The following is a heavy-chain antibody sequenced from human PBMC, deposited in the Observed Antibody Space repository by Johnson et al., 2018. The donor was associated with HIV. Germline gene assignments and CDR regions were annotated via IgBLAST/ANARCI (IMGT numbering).Heavy chain of an antibody. D-gene: IGHD6-19*01. CDR2: IRYDGSNK. Sequence: QVQLVESGGGVVQPGGSLRLSCAASGFTFSSYGMHWVRQAPGKGLEWVAFIRYDGSNKYYADSVKGRFTLSRDNSENTLSLQMNSLRAEDTAVYYCAKVNRMEQWLAGGGAFDIWGQGTMVTVSS. V-gene: IGHV3-30*02. CDR1: GFTFSSYG. J-gene: IGHJ3*02. CDR3: AKVNRMEQWLAGGGAFDI.